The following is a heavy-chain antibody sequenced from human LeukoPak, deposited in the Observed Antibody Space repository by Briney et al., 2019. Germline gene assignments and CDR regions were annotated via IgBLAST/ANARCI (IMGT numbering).Heavy chain of an antibody. J-gene: IGHJ4*02. D-gene: IGHD5-12*01. Sequence: SETLSLTCTVSGGSISSYYWSWIRQPPGKGLEWIGYIYYSGSTNYNPSLKSRVTISVDTSKNQFSLKLSSVTAADTAVYYCAKDLRGYSGYVFDYWGQGALVTVSS. CDR3: AKDLRGYSGYVFDY. V-gene: IGHV4-59*01. CDR1: GGSISSYY. CDR2: IYYSGST.